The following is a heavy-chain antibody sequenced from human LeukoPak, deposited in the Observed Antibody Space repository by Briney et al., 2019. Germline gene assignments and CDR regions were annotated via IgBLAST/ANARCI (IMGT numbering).Heavy chain of an antibody. V-gene: IGHV1-46*01. CDR3: ARGGKWELLVAFDY. CDR2: INPSGGST. J-gene: IGHJ4*02. D-gene: IGHD1-26*01. Sequence: ASVKVSCKASGYTFTSYCMHWVRQAPGQGLEWMGIINPSGGSTSYAQKFQGRVTMTTDTSTSTAYMELRSLRSDDTAVYYCARGGKWELLVAFDYWGQGTLVTVSS. CDR1: GYTFTSYC.